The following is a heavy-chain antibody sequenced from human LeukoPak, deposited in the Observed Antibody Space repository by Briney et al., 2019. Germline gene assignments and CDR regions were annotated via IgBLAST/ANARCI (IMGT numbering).Heavy chain of an antibody. CDR2: IYYGGST. J-gene: IGHJ5*02. CDR3: ARALGYCSGGSCTRGYNWFDP. CDR1: GGSISSSDYY. Sequence: SETLSLTCTVSGGSISSSDYYWGWIRQPPGKGLEWIGSIYYGGSTYYNPSLKSRVTISVDTSMNQFSLKLSFVSTADTAVYYCARALGYCSGGSCTRGYNWFDPWGQGTLVTVPS. D-gene: IGHD2-15*01. V-gene: IGHV4-39*01.